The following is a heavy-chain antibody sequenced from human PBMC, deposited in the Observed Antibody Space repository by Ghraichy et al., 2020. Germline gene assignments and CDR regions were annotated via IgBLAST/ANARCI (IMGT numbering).Heavy chain of an antibody. Sequence: ASVKVSCKASGYTFTGYYMHWVRQAPGQGLEWMGRINPNSGGTNYAQKFQGRVTMTRDTSISTAYMELSRLRSDDTAVYYCARDRYYDSSGYYYGGGIRFDPWGQGTLVTVSS. D-gene: IGHD3-22*01. CDR2: INPNSGGT. CDR3: ARDRYYDSSGYYYGGGIRFDP. CDR1: GYTFTGYY. J-gene: IGHJ5*02. V-gene: IGHV1-2*06.